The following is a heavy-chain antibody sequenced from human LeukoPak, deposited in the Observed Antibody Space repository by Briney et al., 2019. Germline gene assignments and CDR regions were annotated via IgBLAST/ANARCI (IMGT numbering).Heavy chain of an antibody. V-gene: IGHV3-30*18. Sequence: GRSLRLSCAASGFTFSSYGMHWVRQAPGKGLEWVAVISYDGSNKYYADSVKGRFTISRDNSKNTLYLQMNSLRAEDTAVYYCAKDTSGFGELLFYYYYYGMDVWVQGTTVTVSS. J-gene: IGHJ6*02. CDR1: GFTFSSYG. CDR3: AKDTSGFGELLFYYYYYGMDV. CDR2: ISYDGSNK. D-gene: IGHD3-10*01.